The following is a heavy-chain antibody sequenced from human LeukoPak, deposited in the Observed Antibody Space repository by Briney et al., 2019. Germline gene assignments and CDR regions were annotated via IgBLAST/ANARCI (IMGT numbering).Heavy chain of an antibody. CDR1: GFTVSSKY. J-gene: IGHJ3*02. CDR3: ARETPVLSGGDAFDI. Sequence: GGSLRLSCAASGFTVSSKYMSWVRQAPGKGLEWVSVIYSGGSTYYADSVKGRFTISRDNSKNTLYLQMSSLRAEDTAVYYCARETPVLSGGDAFDIWGQGTMVTVSS. V-gene: IGHV3-53*01. CDR2: IYSGGST. D-gene: IGHD2-15*01.